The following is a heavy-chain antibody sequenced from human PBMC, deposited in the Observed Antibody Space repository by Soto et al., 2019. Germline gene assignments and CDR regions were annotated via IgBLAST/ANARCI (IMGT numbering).Heavy chain of an antibody. CDR2: ISSSSSYI. CDR1: GFTFSSYS. Sequence: EVQLVESGGGLVKPGGSLRLSCAASGFTFSSYSMNWVRQAPGKGLEWVSSISSSSSYIYYADSVKGRFTISRDNAKNSLYLKMNSLRAEDTAVYYCARDVTGSGYSAFDYWGQGTLVTVSS. CDR3: ARDVTGSGYSAFDY. V-gene: IGHV3-21*01. J-gene: IGHJ4*02. D-gene: IGHD3-22*01.